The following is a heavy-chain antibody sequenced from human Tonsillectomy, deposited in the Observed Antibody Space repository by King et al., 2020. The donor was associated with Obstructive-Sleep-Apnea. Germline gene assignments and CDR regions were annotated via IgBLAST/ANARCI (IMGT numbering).Heavy chain of an antibody. CDR2: IFPGDSDT. Sequence: QLVQSGAELKKPGESLKISCKASGYSFINYWIGWVRQIPGKGLEWMGTIFPGDSDTRYRPSLQGRVTISADKSISTAYLQWSSLKASDTAIYYCARPIGYCSSIRCSDAFEIWGQGTTVTVSS. CDR1: GYSFINYW. D-gene: IGHD2-2*01. CDR3: ARPIGYCSSIRCSDAFEI. V-gene: IGHV5-51*01. J-gene: IGHJ3*02.